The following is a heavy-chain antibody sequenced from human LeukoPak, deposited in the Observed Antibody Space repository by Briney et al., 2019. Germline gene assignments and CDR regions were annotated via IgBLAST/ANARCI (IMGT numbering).Heavy chain of an antibody. J-gene: IGHJ4*02. Sequence: GGSLRLSCAASGFTFSSYAMSWVRQAPGKGLEWVAVISYDGSNKYYADSVKGRFTISRDNSKNTLYLQMNSLRAEDTAVYYCAKDRVTYGDYPNALDYWGQGTLVTVSS. CDR2: ISYDGSNK. CDR1: GFTFSSYA. CDR3: AKDRVTYGDYPNALDY. V-gene: IGHV3-30*18. D-gene: IGHD4-17*01.